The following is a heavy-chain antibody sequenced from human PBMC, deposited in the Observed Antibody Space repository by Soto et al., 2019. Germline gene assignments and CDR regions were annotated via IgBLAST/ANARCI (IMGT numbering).Heavy chain of an antibody. CDR1: GFTFSDYY. Sequence: PGGSLRLSCAASGFTFSDYYMSWIRQAPGKGLEWVSYISSSSSYTNYADSVKGRFTISRDNAKNSLYLQMNSLRAEDTAVYYCARLDCSGGSCYLEAGPFDYWGQGTLVTVSS. J-gene: IGHJ4*02. V-gene: IGHV3-11*06. CDR3: ARLDCSGGSCYLEAGPFDY. D-gene: IGHD2-15*01. CDR2: ISSSSSYT.